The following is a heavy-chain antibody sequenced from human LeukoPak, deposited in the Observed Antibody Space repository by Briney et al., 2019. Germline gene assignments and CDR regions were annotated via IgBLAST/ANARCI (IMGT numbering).Heavy chain of an antibody. CDR3: ASATLRCSGGSCYEMDV. V-gene: IGHV4-4*07. J-gene: IGHJ6*04. CDR2: IYTSGST. CDR1: GGSISSYC. D-gene: IGHD2-15*01. Sequence: SETLSLTCAVSGGSISSYCWSWIRQSAVKGLEWIGRIYTSGSTNYNPSLKSRVTMSVDTSKNQFSLKLSSVTAADTAVYYCASATLRCSGGSCYEMDVWGKGTTVTVSS.